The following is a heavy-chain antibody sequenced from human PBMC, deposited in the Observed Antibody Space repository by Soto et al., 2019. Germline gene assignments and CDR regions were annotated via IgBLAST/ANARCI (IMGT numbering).Heavy chain of an antibody. CDR2: IIPIFGTA. D-gene: IGHD2-2*01. CDR1: GGTFSSYA. Sequence: GASVKVSCKASGGTFSSYAISWVRQAPGQGLEWMGGIIPIFGTANYAQKFQGRVTITADESTSTAYMELSSLRSEDTAVYYCARGRRDCGSTSCYRWFDPWGQGTLVTVSS. J-gene: IGHJ5*02. V-gene: IGHV1-69*13. CDR3: ARGRRDCGSTSCYRWFDP.